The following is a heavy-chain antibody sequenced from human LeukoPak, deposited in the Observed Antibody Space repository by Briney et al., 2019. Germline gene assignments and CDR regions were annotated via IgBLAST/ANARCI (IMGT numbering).Heavy chain of an antibody. J-gene: IGHJ4*02. V-gene: IGHV3-33*08. Sequence: GGSLRLSCEASGFSFSSYGMHWVCQAPGKGLEWVAVISSDGYKTYYADSVKGRFTISRDNSKNSLYLQMNSLRAEDTAVYYCANHLACGNINCPPFDSWGQGTLVTVSS. D-gene: IGHD2-21*01. CDR3: ANHLACGNINCPPFDS. CDR1: GFSFSSYG. CDR2: ISSDGYKT.